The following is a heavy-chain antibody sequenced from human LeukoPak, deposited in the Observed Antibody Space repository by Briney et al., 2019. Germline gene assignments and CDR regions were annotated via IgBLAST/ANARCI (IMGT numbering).Heavy chain of an antibody. CDR2: ITTTSTAI. Sequence: TGGSLRLSCAASGFTFSSYSMSWVRQAPGRGLEWLSFITTTSTAIYYADSVKGRFTISRDNAKNSLYLQMDSLRDEDTAVYYCAKEAGSSAVTTRYVDYWGQGTLVAVSS. D-gene: IGHD4-11*01. J-gene: IGHJ4*02. CDR3: AKEAGSSAVTTRYVDY. CDR1: GFTFSSYS. V-gene: IGHV3-48*02.